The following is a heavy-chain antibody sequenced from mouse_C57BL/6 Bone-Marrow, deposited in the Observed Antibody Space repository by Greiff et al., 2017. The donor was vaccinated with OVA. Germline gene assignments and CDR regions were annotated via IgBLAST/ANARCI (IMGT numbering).Heavy chain of an antibody. CDR3: ARTTGTLYFDY. Sequence: QVQLKQPGAELVRPGTSVKLSCKASGYTFTSYWMHWVKQRPGQGLEWIGVIDPSDSYTNYNQKFKGKATLTVDTSSSTAYMQLSSLTSEDSAVYYCARTTGTLYFDYWGQGTTLTVSS. V-gene: IGHV1-59*01. D-gene: IGHD4-1*02. J-gene: IGHJ2*01. CDR2: IDPSDSYT. CDR1: GYTFTSYW.